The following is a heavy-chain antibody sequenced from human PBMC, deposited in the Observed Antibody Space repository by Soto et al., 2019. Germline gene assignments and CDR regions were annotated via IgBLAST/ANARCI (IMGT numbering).Heavy chain of an antibody. CDR3: AKAPSYPGHFDY. CDR2: ISYDGSNK. V-gene: IGHV3-30*18. J-gene: IGHJ4*02. Sequence: QVQLVESGGGVVQPGRSLRLSCAASGFTFSSYGMHWVRQAPGKGLEWVAVISYDGSNKYYADSVKGRFTISRDNSKNTLYLQMNSLRAEDTAVYYCAKAPSYPGHFDYWGQGTLVTVSS. D-gene: IGHD1-26*01. CDR1: GFTFSSYG.